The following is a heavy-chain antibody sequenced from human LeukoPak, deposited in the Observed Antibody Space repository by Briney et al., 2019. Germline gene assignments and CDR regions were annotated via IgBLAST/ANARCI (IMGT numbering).Heavy chain of an antibody. CDR2: ISLGGVT. CDR1: GGSISSTNW. Sequence: PSETLSLTCGVSGGSISSTNWWSWVRQSPGQGLEWIGEISLGGVTNYNPSLKSRVTMSIDKSAHHLSLTLTSVTAADTAVYFCSRESGAFSPFGYWGQGTLVTVSS. J-gene: IGHJ4*02. CDR3: SRESGAFSPFGY. D-gene: IGHD1-26*01. V-gene: IGHV4-4*02.